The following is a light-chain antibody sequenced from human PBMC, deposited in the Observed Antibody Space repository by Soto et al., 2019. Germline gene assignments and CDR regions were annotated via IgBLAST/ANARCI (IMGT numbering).Light chain of an antibody. J-gene: IGKJ5*01. V-gene: IGKV3-20*01. Sequence: ELVLTESPGTLYLSPGERATLSSRASQSVSSSYLAWYQQKPGQAPRLLIYGASRRATGIPDRLSASGSGTDFTLTISRLEPEDFAVYYCQQYGSSPSITFGQGTRLEIK. CDR2: GAS. CDR3: QQYGSSPSIT. CDR1: QSVSSSY.